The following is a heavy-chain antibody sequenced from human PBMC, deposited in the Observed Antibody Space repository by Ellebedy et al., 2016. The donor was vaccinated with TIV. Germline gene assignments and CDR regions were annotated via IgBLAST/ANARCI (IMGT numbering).Heavy chain of an antibody. CDR2: INQDGSEQ. J-gene: IGHJ3*02. V-gene: IGHV3-7*01. CDR3: ATDGSYGDYRSPTHAFVM. CDR1: GFTFNSYW. Sequence: GGSLRLSCAASGFTFNSYWMTWVRQAPGKGLEWVANINQDGSEQYYVDSVQGRFTISRDNAKNSLNLQINSVRAEDAAVYFCATDGSYGDYRSPTHAFVMWGQGTMVIVSS. D-gene: IGHD4-17*01.